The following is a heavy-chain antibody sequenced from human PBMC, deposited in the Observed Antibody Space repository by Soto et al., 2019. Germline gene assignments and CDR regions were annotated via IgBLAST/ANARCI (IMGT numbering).Heavy chain of an antibody. V-gene: IGHV3-33*01. CDR1: GFTFSSYG. D-gene: IGHD3-9*01. CDR3: ARDLNDNYYGIDV. J-gene: IGHJ6*02. Sequence: QVQLVESGGGVVQPGRSLRLSCAASGFTFSSYGMHWVRQAPGKGLEWVAVIWYDGSNKYYADSVKGRFTISRDNSKNTLYLQMNSLRAEDTAVYYCARDLNDNYYGIDVLGQGTTVTVSS. CDR2: IWYDGSNK.